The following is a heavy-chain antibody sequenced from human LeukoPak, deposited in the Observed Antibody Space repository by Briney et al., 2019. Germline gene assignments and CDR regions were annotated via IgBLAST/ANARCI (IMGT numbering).Heavy chain of an antibody. CDR1: GFTFRNYW. D-gene: IGHD3-3*01. Sequence: GGSLRLSCAVSGFTFRNYWMYWVRQAPGEALVRVSRISGDGSTTTYADTVKGRFTISRDNAKNTLYLQMNSLRADDTAVYYCASSLLGVSPWGQGTLVTVSS. CDR2: ISGDGSTT. J-gene: IGHJ4*02. V-gene: IGHV3-74*01. CDR3: ASSLLGVSP.